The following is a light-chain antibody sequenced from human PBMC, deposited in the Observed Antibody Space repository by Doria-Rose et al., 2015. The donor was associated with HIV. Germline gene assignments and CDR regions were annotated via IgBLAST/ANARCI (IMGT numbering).Light chain of an antibody. CDR1: QSVSANY. V-gene: IGKV3-20*01. CDR2: GAS. CDR3: HQYASSRT. J-gene: IGKJ1*01. Sequence: TQSPGTLSLSPGERATLSCRASQSVSANYLAWYQQRPGQSLRLLIYGASSRATDIPDRFSGSGSGTDFTLTISRLEPEDFAVYYCHQYASSRTFGQGTKVKIK.